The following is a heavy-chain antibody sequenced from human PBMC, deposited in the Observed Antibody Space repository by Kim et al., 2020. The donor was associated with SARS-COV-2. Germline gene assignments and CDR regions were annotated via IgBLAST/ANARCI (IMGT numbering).Heavy chain of an antibody. V-gene: IGHV3-23*01. CDR3: AKGGTGITIFGVVILEYYFDY. D-gene: IGHD3-3*01. J-gene: IGHJ4*02. CDR1: GFTFSSYA. CDR2: ISGSGGST. Sequence: GGSLRLSCAASGFTFSSYAMSWVRQAPGKGLELVSAISGSGGSTYYADSVKGRFTISRDNSKKTLYLQMNSLRAEDTAVYYCAKGGTGITIFGVVILEYYFDYWGQGTLVTVSS.